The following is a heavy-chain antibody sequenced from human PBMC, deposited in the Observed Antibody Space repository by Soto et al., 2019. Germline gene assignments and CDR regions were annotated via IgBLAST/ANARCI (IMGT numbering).Heavy chain of an antibody. CDR2: SRNKANSYTI. V-gene: IGHV3-72*01. D-gene: IGHD1-26*01. Sequence: EVQLVESGGGLVQPGGSLRLSCAASGFTFSDHYMDWVRQAPGKGLEWIARSRNKANSYTIEYAASVKGRFILSRDDSKNSLYLQMNSLKSEDTAVNYCARSPGSGPRHCDYWGQGTLVTVSS. CDR3: ARSPGSGPRHCDY. J-gene: IGHJ4*02. CDR1: GFTFSDHY.